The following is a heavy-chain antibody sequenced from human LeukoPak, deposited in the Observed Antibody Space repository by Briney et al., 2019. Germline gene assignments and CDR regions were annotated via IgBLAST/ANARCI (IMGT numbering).Heavy chain of an antibody. Sequence: GGSLRLSCEASGFTFSSYEMNWVRQAPGKGLEWVSYISSSGSTIYYADSVKGRFTISRDNAKNSLYLQMNSLRAEDTAVYYCARDLAGYCSSTSCYRDAFDIWGQGTMVTVSS. CDR3: ARDLAGYCSSTSCYRDAFDI. D-gene: IGHD2-2*02. CDR2: ISSSGSTI. J-gene: IGHJ3*02. CDR1: GFTFSSYE. V-gene: IGHV3-48*03.